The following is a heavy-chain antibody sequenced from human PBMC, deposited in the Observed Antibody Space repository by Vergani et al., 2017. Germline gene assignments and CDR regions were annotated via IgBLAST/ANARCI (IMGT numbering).Heavy chain of an antibody. V-gene: IGHV3-30*18. CDR2: ISYDGSNK. CDR3: AKRVVPAAITYMDV. Sequence: QVQLLESGGGVVQPGRSLRLSCAASGFTFSSYGMHWVRQAPGKGLEWVAVISYDGSNKYYADSVKGRFTISRDTSKNTLYLQMNSLRAEDTAVYYCAKRVVPAAITYMDVWGKGTTVTVYS. CDR1: GFTFSSYG. D-gene: IGHD2-2*01. J-gene: IGHJ6*03.